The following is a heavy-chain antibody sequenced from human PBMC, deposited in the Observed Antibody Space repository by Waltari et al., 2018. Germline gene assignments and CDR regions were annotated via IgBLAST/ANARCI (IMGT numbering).Heavy chain of an antibody. D-gene: IGHD5-12*01. V-gene: IGHV4-39*01. CDR1: GVSITSNRHY. CDR2: MSYSGAT. J-gene: IGHJ3*01. CDR3: ATYIGASLGTAAFDV. Sequence: QVQVQESGPGLVKPSETLSLTCSVSGVSITSNRHYWGWIRQPPGQGLGWIGTMSYSGATYSSPSLKSRVTISRDTSENQLSLKLGSVTAADTAVYYCATYIGASLGTAAFDVWGQGTTVTVSS.